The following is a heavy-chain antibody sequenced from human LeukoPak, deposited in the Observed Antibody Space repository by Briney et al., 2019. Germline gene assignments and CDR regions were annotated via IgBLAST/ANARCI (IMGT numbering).Heavy chain of an antibody. CDR1: GFTFSDYY. V-gene: IGHV3-11*01. Sequence: GGSLRLSCAASGFTFSDYYMSWIRQAPGKGLEWVSYISSSCTDISYADSLKVRFTISRDNAKNSLYLQMNSLRAEDTAVYYCTRDPRRLDYWGQGTLVTVSS. CDR2: ISSSCTDI. CDR3: TRDPRRLDY. J-gene: IGHJ4*02.